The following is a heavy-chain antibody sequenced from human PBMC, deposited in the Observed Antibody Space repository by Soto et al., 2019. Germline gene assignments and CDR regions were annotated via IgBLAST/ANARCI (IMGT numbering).Heavy chain of an antibody. J-gene: IGHJ5*02. CDR1: GFTFSDYA. CDR3: AKDSLSLLDFGDP. CDR2: ISVSGGST. V-gene: IGHV3-23*01. Sequence: GGSLRLSCAASGFTFSDYAMTWVRQAPGKGLEWVSSISVSGGSTYYADSVKGRFTISRDNSKNTLYMQMSSLRDEDTAVYSCAKDSLSLLDFGDPWGQGTLVTVSS. D-gene: IGHD3-10*01.